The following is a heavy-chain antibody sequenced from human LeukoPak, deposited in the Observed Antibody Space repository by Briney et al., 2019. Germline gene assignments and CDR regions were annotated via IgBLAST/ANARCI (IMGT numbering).Heavy chain of an antibody. D-gene: IGHD4-17*01. CDR3: ARDDYGDPNFDY. CDR1: GGTFSSYA. J-gene: IGHJ4*02. V-gene: IGHV1-2*02. CDR2: INPNSGGT. Sequence: ASVKVSCKASGGTFSSYAISWVRQAPGQGLEWMGWINPNSGGTNYAQKFQGRVTMTRDTSISTAYMELSRLRSDDTAVYYCARDDYGDPNFDYWGQGTLVTVSS.